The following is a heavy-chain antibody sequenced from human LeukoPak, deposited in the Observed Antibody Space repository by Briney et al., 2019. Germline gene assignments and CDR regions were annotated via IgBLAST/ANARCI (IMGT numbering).Heavy chain of an antibody. CDR1: VFTVSSNY. J-gene: IGHJ6*02. V-gene: IGHV3-53*01. Sequence: GGSLRLSCAASVFTVSSNYMSWVRQAPGKGQEWVSVIYSGGSTYYADSVKGRFTISRDNSKNTLYLQMNSLRAEDTAVYYCARDSYYYGMDVWGQGTTVTVSS. CDR3: ARDSYYYGMDV. CDR2: IYSGGST.